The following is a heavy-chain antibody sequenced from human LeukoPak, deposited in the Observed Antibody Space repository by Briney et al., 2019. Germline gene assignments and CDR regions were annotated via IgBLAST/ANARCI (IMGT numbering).Heavy chain of an antibody. J-gene: IGHJ3*02. V-gene: IGHV5-51*01. D-gene: IGHD3-10*01. CDR2: IYPGDSNT. Sequence: GESLKISCKASGYSFTNYWIGWVRQMPGKGLEWMGMIYPGDSNTRYSPSFQDQALISADKSVSTTYLHWGSLQASDTAMYFCARRGSSTSEAVDIWGQGSMVTVS. CDR1: GYSFTNYW. CDR3: ARRGSSTSEAVDI.